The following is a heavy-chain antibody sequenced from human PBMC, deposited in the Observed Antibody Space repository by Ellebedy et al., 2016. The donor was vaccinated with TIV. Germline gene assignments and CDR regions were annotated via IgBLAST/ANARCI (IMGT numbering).Heavy chain of an antibody. J-gene: IGHJ6*02. CDR1: GFTFSSYS. CDR2: ISSSSSYI. Sequence: GESLKISXAASGFTFSSYSMNWVRQAPGKGLEWVSSISSSSSYIYYADSVKGRFTISRDNSKNTLYLQMNSLRAEDTAVYYCARGGGDGEYYYYGMDVWGQGTTVTVSS. D-gene: IGHD4-17*01. V-gene: IGHV3-21*01. CDR3: ARGGGDGEYYYYGMDV.